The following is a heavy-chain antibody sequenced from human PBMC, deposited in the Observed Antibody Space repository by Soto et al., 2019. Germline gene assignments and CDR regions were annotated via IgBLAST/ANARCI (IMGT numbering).Heavy chain of an antibody. J-gene: IGHJ3*02. Sequence: GGSLRLSCAASGFTFSSYAMHWVRQAPGKGLEWVAVISYDGSNKYYADSVKGRFTISRDNSKNTLYLQMNSLRAGDTAVYYCARAGTYYDSSGYSEDDLDAFDIWGQGTMVTVSS. CDR3: ARAGTYYDSSGYSEDDLDAFDI. CDR2: ISYDGSNK. CDR1: GFTFSSYA. V-gene: IGHV3-30-3*01. D-gene: IGHD3-22*01.